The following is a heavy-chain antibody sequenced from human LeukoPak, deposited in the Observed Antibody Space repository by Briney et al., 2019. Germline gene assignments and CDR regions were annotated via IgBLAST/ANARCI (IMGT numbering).Heavy chain of an antibody. J-gene: IGHJ4*02. V-gene: IGHV3-23*01. CDR1: GFTFSSYD. CDR3: AKDLVTGSLDY. CDR2: ISSSGGST. Sequence: PGGSLRLSCAASGFTFSSYDMRWVRQAPGKGLEWVSSISSSGGSTYYADSVKGRFTISRDNSKNTLYLQMNSLRAEDTAIYYCAKDLVTGSLDYWGQGTLVTVSS. D-gene: IGHD3-10*01.